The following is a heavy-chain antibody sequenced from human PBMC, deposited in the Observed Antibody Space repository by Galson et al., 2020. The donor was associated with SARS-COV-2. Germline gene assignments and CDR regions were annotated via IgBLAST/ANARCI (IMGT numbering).Heavy chain of an antibody. CDR2: FDPEDGET. CDR3: ATAPAIAAAGRGWFDP. D-gene: IGHD6-13*01. Sequence: ASVKVSCKVSGYTLTELSMHWVRQAPGKGLEWMGGFDPEDGETIYAQKFQGRVTMTEDTSTDTAYMELSSLRSEDTAVYYCATAPAIAAAGRGWFDPGGQGTLVTVSS. V-gene: IGHV1-24*01. J-gene: IGHJ5*02. CDR1: GYTLTELS.